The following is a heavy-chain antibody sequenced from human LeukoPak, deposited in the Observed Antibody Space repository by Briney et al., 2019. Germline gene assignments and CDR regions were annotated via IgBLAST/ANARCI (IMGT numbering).Heavy chain of an antibody. CDR1: GFTFSSYA. Sequence: GGSLRLSCAASGFTFSSYAMTWVRQPPGKGLEWVSTISANGGTTYYADSVKGRFTISRDNSKNALYLQMNSLRAEDTAVYYCAKDQIVGPDYFDYWGQETLVTVSS. CDR2: ISANGGTT. CDR3: AKDQIVGPDYFDY. V-gene: IGHV3-23*01. D-gene: IGHD1-26*01. J-gene: IGHJ4*02.